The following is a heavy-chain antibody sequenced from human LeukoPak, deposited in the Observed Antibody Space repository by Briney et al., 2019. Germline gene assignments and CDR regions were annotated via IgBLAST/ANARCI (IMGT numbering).Heavy chain of an antibody. CDR2: ISGSGGST. V-gene: IGHV3-23*01. Sequence: GGSLRLSCAASGFTFSSYAMSWVRRAPGKGLEWVSAISGSGGSTYYADSVKGRFTISRDNSKNTLYLQMNSLRAEDTAVYYCARGSRGSSWSIFDYWGQGTLVTVSS. D-gene: IGHD6-13*01. CDR1: GFTFSSYA. J-gene: IGHJ4*02. CDR3: ARGSRGSSWSIFDY.